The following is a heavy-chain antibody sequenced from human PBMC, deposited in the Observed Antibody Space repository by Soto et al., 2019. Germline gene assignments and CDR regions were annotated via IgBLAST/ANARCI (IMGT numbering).Heavy chain of an antibody. V-gene: IGHV4-31*03. Sequence: QVQLQESGPGLVKPSQTLSLTCTVSGGSISSGGYYWSWIRQHPGKGLEWIGYIYYSGSTYYNPSLKSRVSISVDTSKNQFSLKLSSVTAADTAVYYCARDAQDAEYYWCCPWGHGTLFTVSS. CDR2: IYYSGST. D-gene: IGHD2-15*01. J-gene: IGHJ5*02. CDR3: ARDAQDAEYYWCCP. CDR1: GGSISSGGYY.